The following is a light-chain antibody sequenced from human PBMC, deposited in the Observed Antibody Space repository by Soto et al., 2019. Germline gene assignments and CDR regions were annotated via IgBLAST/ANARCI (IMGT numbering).Light chain of an antibody. Sequence: QSVLTQPASVSGSPGQSITVSCSGTSSDVGSYNLVSWYQQHPGKAPKLIIYAGTKRPSGVSNRFSGSTSGNTASLTISGLQAEDEADYYCCSYAGSVIFGGGTQLTVL. CDR1: SSDVGSYNL. CDR3: CSYAGSVI. J-gene: IGLJ2*01. CDR2: AGT. V-gene: IGLV2-23*01.